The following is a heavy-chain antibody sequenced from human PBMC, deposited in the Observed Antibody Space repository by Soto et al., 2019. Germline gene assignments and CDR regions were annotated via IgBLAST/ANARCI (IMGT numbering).Heavy chain of an antibody. J-gene: IGHJ3*02. CDR1: GFTFSNAW. D-gene: IGHD3-16*02. V-gene: IGHV3-15*01. CDR3: TTGREPPTYYDYIWGSYLGEDAFDI. Sequence: GGSLRLSCAASGFTFSNAWMSWVRQAPGKGLEWVGRIKSKTDGGTTDDAAPVKGRFTISRDDSKNTLYLQMNSLKTEDTAVYYCTTGREPPTYYDYIWGSYLGEDAFDIWGQGTMVTVSS. CDR2: IKSKTDGGTT.